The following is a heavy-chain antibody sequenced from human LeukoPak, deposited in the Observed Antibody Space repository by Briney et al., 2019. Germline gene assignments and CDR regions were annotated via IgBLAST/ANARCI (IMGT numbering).Heavy chain of an antibody. D-gene: IGHD5-12*01. CDR1: GGSISSGGYY. J-gene: IGHJ6*03. CDR3: ARGSRARSGYDYARGYYYYMDV. V-gene: IGHV4-31*03. CDR2: IYYSGST. Sequence: PSETLSLTCTVSGGSISSGGYYWSWIRQHPGKGLEWIGYIYYSGSTYYNPSLKSRVTISVDTSKNQFSLKLSSVTAADTAVYYCARGSRARSGYDYARGYYYYMDVWGKGTTVTVSS.